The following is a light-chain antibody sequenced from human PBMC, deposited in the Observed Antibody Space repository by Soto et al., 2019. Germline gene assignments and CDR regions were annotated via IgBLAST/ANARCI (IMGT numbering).Light chain of an antibody. CDR1: HSISSY. J-gene: IGKJ4*01. CDR2: AAS. V-gene: IGKV1-39*01. CDR3: QQSYSTPLT. Sequence: IQITQSPASLSASIGDRVTITCRASHSISSYLNLYQQKPGKAPKLLIYAASSLQSGVPSRFSGSGSGTDFTLTISSLQPEDFATYYCQQSYSTPLTFGGGTKVDIK.